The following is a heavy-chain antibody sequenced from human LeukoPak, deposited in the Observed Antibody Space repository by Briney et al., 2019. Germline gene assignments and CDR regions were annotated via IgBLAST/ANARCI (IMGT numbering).Heavy chain of an antibody. CDR2: IWYDGSNK. Sequence: PGGSLRLSCAASGFTFSSYGMHWVRQAPGKGLEWVAVIWYDGSNKYYADSVKGRFTISRDNSKNTLYLQMNSLRAEDTAVYYCARDHRVDIVATGPFDYWGQGTLVTVTS. J-gene: IGHJ4*02. V-gene: IGHV3-33*01. CDR3: ARDHRVDIVATGPFDY. D-gene: IGHD5-12*01. CDR1: GFTFSSYG.